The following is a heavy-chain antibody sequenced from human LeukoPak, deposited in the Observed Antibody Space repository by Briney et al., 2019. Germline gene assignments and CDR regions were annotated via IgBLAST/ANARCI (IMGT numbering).Heavy chain of an antibody. D-gene: IGHD3-10*01. J-gene: IGHJ4*02. Sequence: GGSLRLSCAASGFTVSGNYMSWVRQAPGKGLEWVSVIYSGGATYYTDSVKGRFTISRDNSKNTLYLQMNSLRAEDTAVYYCARGGYDSGSYYKGPLYYFDYWGQGTLVTVSS. V-gene: IGHV3-53*01. CDR3: ARGGYDSGSYYKGPLYYFDY. CDR2: IYSGGAT. CDR1: GFTVSGNY.